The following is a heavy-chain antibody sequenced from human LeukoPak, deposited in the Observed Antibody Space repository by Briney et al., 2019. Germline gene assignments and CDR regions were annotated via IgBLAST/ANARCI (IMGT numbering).Heavy chain of an antibody. V-gene: IGHV1-69*04. CDR1: GGTFSSYA. Sequence: SVKVSCKASGGTFSSYAISWVRQAPGQGLEWMGRIIPILGIANYAQKFQGRVTITADKSTSTAYIELSSLRSEDTVVYYCARVGYSYALGFGYWGQGTLVTVSS. J-gene: IGHJ4*02. CDR3: ARVGYSYALGFGY. D-gene: IGHD5-18*01. CDR2: IIPILGIA.